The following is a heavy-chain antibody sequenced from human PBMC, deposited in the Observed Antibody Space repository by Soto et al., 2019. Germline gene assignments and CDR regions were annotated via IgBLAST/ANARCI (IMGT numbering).Heavy chain of an antibody. V-gene: IGHV1-18*01. J-gene: IGHJ4*02. CDR1: GYTFTSYG. CDR3: ARGVFDTSGYSNALDY. CDR2: ISAYNGNT. D-gene: IGHD3-22*01. Sequence: ASVKVSCKASGYTFTSYGISWVRQAPGQGLEWMGWISAYNGNTNYAQKLQGRVTMSADTSTSTAYMELSSLRSEDTAVYYCARGVFDTSGYSNALDYWGQGIQVT.